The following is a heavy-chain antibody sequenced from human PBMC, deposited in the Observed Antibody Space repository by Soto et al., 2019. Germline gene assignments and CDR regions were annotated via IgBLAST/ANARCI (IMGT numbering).Heavy chain of an antibody. Sequence: GASVKVSCKASGGTFSSYAISWVRQAPGQGLEWMGGIIPIFGTANYAQKFQGRVTITADESTSTAYMELSSLRSEDTAVYYCARDSRFVGLGELSGYYYYYGMDVWGQGTTVTVYS. J-gene: IGHJ6*02. CDR3: ARDSRFVGLGELSGYYYYYGMDV. D-gene: IGHD3-16*02. CDR2: IIPIFGTA. V-gene: IGHV1-69*13. CDR1: GGTFSSYA.